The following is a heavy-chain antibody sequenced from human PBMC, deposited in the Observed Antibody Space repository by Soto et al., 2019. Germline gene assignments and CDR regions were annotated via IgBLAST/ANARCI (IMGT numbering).Heavy chain of an antibody. Sequence: QVQLVESGGGVVQPGRSLRLSCAASGFTFSSYGMHWVRQAPGKGLEWVAVISYDGSNKYYADSVKARFTISRDNSKNTLYLQMNSLRAEDTAVYYCAKEEYYYDSSGYLYWGQGTLVTVSS. J-gene: IGHJ4*02. CDR2: ISYDGSNK. CDR3: AKEEYYYDSSGYLY. D-gene: IGHD3-22*01. CDR1: GFTFSSYG. V-gene: IGHV3-30*18.